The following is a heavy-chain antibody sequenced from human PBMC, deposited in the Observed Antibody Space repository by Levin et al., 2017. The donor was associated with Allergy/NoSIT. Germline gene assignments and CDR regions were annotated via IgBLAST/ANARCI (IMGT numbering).Heavy chain of an antibody. CDR2: INWNGGST. V-gene: IGHV3-20*04. CDR1: GFTFDDYG. D-gene: IGHD2-2*01. CDR3: ARVGYCGSTSCSSYFAY. J-gene: IGHJ4*02. Sequence: GGSLRLSCAASGFTFDDYGMSWVRQAPGKGLEWVSGINWNGGSTGYADSVKGRFTISRDNAKNSLYLQMNSLRAEDTALYYCARVGYCGSTSCSSYFAYWGQGTLVTVSS.